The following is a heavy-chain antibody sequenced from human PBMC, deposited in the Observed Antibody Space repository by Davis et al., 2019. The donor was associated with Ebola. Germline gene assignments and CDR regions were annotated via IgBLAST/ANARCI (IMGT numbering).Heavy chain of an antibody. Sequence: GESLKISCKGSGYSFTSYWISWVRQMPGKGLEWMGRIDPSDSYTNYSPSFQGHVTISADKSISTAYLQWSSLKASDTAMYYCARHRPSVVPAAMWFDPWGQGTLVTVSS. D-gene: IGHD2-2*01. CDR2: IDPSDSYT. V-gene: IGHV5-10-1*01. CDR1: GYSFTSYW. CDR3: ARHRPSVVPAAMWFDP. J-gene: IGHJ5*02.